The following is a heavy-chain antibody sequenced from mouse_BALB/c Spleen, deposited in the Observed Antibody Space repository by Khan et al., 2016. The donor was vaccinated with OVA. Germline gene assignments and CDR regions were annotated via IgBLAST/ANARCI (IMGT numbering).Heavy chain of an antibody. V-gene: IGHV1-4*01. J-gene: IGHJ4*01. CDR2: INPSNNYT. Sequence: VQLQESGAELARPGASVMMSCKASGYTFTTYTMHWVKQRPGQGLEWIGFINPSNNYTNYNQKFKDKAALTADKSSSTAYMQLSSLTSEDSAVYYCARAYYYAMDYWGQGTSVTVSS. CDR3: ARAYYYAMDY. CDR1: GYTFTTYT.